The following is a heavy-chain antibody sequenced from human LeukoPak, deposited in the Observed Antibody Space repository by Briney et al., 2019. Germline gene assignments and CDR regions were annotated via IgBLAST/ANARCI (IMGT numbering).Heavy chain of an antibody. D-gene: IGHD3-10*01. CDR3: ARSMHYYGSGSYAWFDP. CDR1: GGSFSGYY. Sequence: SETLSLTCAVYGGSFSGYYWSWIRQPPGKGLEWIGEINHSGSTNYNPSLKSRVTISVDTPKNQFSLKLSSVTAADTAVYYCARSMHYYGSGSYAWFDPWGQGTLVTVSS. J-gene: IGHJ5*02. V-gene: IGHV4-34*01. CDR2: INHSGST.